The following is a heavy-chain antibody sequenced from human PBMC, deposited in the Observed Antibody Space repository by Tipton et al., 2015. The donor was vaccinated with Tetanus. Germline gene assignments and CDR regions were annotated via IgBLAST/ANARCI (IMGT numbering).Heavy chain of an antibody. CDR1: GFTFDDYA. CDR2: ISWNSGSI. V-gene: IGHV3-9*01. CDR3: AKDMGDYYGAGSYSNFDY. J-gene: IGHJ4*02. Sequence: SLRLSCAASGFTFDDYAMHWVRQAPGKGLEWVSGISWNSGSIGYADSVKGRFTISRDIAKKSLYLQMNSLRAEDTALYYCAKDMGDYYGAGSYSNFDYWGQGALVTVSS. D-gene: IGHD3-10*01.